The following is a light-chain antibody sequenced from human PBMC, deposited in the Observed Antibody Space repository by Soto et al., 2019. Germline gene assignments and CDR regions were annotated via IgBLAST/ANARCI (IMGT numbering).Light chain of an antibody. CDR1: HTVNSNY. CDR3: QQHGDSLT. CDR2: GAS. Sequence: EIVLTQSPATLSLSPGERATLSCRASHTVNSNYLGWYQQKPGQAPRLLMDGASSRATGIPDRFSGSGSGTDFTLTISRLEPEDFAVYYCQQHGDSLTFGGGTKVDIK. J-gene: IGKJ4*01. V-gene: IGKV3-20*01.